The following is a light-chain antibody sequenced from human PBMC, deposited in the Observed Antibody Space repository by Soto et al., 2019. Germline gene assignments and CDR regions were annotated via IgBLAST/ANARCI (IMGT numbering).Light chain of an antibody. CDR2: EVT. V-gene: IGLV2-14*01. CDR1: TSDLGDYKY. Sequence: QSALTQPASVSGSPGQSITISCTGTTSDLGDYKYISWYQQHPGKVPKLIIYEVTNRPSGVSNRFSGSKSGNTASLTISGLQAEDEADYYCGAWDSSLSVWVFGGGTKLTVL. CDR3: GAWDSSLSVWV. J-gene: IGLJ3*02.